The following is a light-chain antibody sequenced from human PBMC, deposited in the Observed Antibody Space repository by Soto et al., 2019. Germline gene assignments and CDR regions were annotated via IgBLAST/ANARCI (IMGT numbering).Light chain of an antibody. Sequence: EIVWTQSPGTLSLSPGERATLTCRASQSVISSSLAWYQQKSGQAPRLLIFDASNRAIGTPDRFSGSGSGTDFTLTISRLEPGDFGMYYCQQYGSSSITFGQGTRLEIK. CDR1: QSVISSS. J-gene: IGKJ5*01. V-gene: IGKV3-20*01. CDR2: DAS. CDR3: QQYGSSSIT.